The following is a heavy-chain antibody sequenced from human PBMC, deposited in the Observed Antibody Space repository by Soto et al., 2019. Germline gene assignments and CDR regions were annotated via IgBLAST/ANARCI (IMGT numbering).Heavy chain of an antibody. J-gene: IGHJ4*02. CDR3: GRGLMNFDY. D-gene: IGHD3-16*01. Sequence: TSETLSLTCTVSGGSISSYYWSWIRQPPGKGLEWIGYIYYSGITNYNPSLKSRVTISVDSSKSQFSLNLSSVTAADTAIYYCGRGLMNFDYWGQGALVTVSS. CDR2: IYYSGIT. CDR1: GGSISSYY. V-gene: IGHV4-59*01.